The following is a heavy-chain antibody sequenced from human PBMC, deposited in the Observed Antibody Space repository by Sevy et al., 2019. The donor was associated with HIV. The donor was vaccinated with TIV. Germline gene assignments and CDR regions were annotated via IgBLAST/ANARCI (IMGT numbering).Heavy chain of an antibody. CDR3: ARGVAGVVVVPAANGPYYMDV. CDR2: ISAYNGNT. CDR1: GYTFTSYG. Sequence: ASVKVSCKASGYTFTSYGISWVRQAPGQGLEWMGWISAYNGNTNYAQKLQGRVTMTTDTSTSTAYMELRSLGSDDTAVYYCARGVAGVVVVPAANGPYYMDVWGKGTTVTVSS. V-gene: IGHV1-18*01. D-gene: IGHD2-2*01. J-gene: IGHJ6*03.